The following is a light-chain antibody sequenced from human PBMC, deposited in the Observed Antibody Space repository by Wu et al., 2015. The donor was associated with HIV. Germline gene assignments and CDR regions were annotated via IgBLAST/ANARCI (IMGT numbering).Light chain of an antibody. CDR3: QQYNNWPRT. V-gene: IGKV3-20*01. CDR1: QSVSSSY. CDR2: GAS. J-gene: IGKJ1*01. Sequence: EIVLTQSPGTLSLSPGERATLSCRASQSVSSSYLAWYQQKPGQAPRLLIYGASSRATGIPDRFSGSGSGTDFTLTISSMQSEDFAVYYCQQYNNWPRTFGQGTEGG.